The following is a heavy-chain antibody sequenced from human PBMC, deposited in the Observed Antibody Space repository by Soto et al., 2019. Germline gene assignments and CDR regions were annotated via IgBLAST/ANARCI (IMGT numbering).Heavy chain of an antibody. CDR3: ATSHDYGDYVFDY. CDR1: GFTFSSYA. V-gene: IGHV3-23*01. D-gene: IGHD4-17*01. Sequence: GGSLRLACAASGFTFSSYAMSWVRQAPGKGLEWVSAISGSGGSTYYADPVKGRFTISRDNSKNTLYLQMNSLRAEDTAVYYCATSHDYGDYVFDYWGQGTLVTVSS. CDR2: ISGSGGST. J-gene: IGHJ4*02.